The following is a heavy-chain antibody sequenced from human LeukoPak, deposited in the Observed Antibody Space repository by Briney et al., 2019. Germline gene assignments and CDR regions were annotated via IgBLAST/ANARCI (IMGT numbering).Heavy chain of an antibody. Sequence: GGSLRLSCAASGFTFSSYAMSWVRQAPGKGLEWVSAISGSGDSTYYADSVKGRFTISRDNSKNTLYLQMNSLRAEDTAVYYCARRDGYLDAFDIWGQGTMVTVSS. CDR2: ISGSGDST. CDR1: GFTFSSYA. CDR3: ARRDGYLDAFDI. V-gene: IGHV3-23*01. J-gene: IGHJ3*02. D-gene: IGHD5-24*01.